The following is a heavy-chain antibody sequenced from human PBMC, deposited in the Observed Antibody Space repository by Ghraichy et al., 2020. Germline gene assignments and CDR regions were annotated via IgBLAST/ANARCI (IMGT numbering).Heavy chain of an antibody. CDR1: GYSFNNYW. Sequence: GESLNISCKGSGYSFNNYWVGWVRQMPGKGLEWMGITYPGDSDTRYSPSFRGQVTISADRSINTAYLQWSSLKASDTAMYYCARGDRPNEYYSYPMDVWGQGTTVTVSS. V-gene: IGHV5-51*01. D-gene: IGHD3-10*01. CDR2: TYPGDSDT. J-gene: IGHJ6*02. CDR3: ARGDRPNEYYSYPMDV.